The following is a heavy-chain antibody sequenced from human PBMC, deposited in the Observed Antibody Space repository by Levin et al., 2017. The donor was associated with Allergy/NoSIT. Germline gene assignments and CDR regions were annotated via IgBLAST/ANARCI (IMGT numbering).Heavy chain of an antibody. CDR1: GFTFSDYD. CDR3: ARARSGYYDFDY. CDR2: IGVAGDT. D-gene: IGHD5-18*01. Sequence: PVGSLRLSCAASGFTFSDYDMHWVRQSTRKGLEWVSVIGVAGDTYYPASVRGRFTISRENAKKSLYLQMNNLGAGDTAVYYCARARSGYYDFDYWGQGTLVTVSS. V-gene: IGHV3-13*01. J-gene: IGHJ4*02.